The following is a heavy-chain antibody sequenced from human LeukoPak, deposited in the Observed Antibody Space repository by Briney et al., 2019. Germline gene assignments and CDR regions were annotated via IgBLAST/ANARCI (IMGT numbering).Heavy chain of an antibody. V-gene: IGHV4-39*01. CDR2: IFYSGST. J-gene: IGHJ4*02. CDR3: ARQVRARATVDY. CDR1: GASISSGSYY. D-gene: IGHD6-6*01. Sequence: SETLSLTCSVSGASISSGSYYSGWVRQPPGKGLEWIGSIFYSGSTYHNPSLKSRVTISVDTSKNQFSLKVSSVTAADTAVYYCARQVRARATVDYWGQGTLVTVSS.